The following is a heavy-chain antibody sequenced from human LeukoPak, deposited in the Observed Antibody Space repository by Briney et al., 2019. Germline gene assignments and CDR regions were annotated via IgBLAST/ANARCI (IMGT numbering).Heavy chain of an antibody. CDR3: AKEGRWLRRGAFDI. CDR2: IRYDGSNK. J-gene: IGHJ3*02. V-gene: IGHV3-30*02. D-gene: IGHD5-12*01. Sequence: GGSLRLSCAASGFTFSSYGMHWVRQAPGKGLEWVAFIRYDGSNKYYADSVKGRFTISRDNSKNTLYLQMNSLRAEDTAVYYCAKEGRWLRRGAFDIWGQGTMVTVSS. CDR1: GFTFSSYG.